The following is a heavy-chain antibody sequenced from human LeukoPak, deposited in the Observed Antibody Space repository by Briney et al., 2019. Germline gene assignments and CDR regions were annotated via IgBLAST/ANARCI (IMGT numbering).Heavy chain of an antibody. V-gene: IGHV1-18*01. CDR2: ISAYNGNT. CDR1: GYTFTSYG. D-gene: IGHD4-17*01. J-gene: IGHJ4*02. Sequence: ASXKVSCKASGYTFTSYGISWVRQAPGQGLEGMGWISAYNGNTNYAQKLQGRVTITTDTSTSTAKMELRSKREDDTAVYYCAILGGTVTSAPDYFDYWGQGTLVTVSS. CDR3: AILGGTVTSAPDYFDY.